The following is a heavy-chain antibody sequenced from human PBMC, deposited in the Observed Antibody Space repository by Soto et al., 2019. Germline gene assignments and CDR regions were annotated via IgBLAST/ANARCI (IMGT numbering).Heavy chain of an antibody. CDR3: ARDRWFGTQVVYYFDY. Sequence: QVQLVESGGGVVQPGRSLRLSCAASGFTFSSYAMHWVRQAPGKGLEWVAVISYDGSNKYYADSVKGRFTISRDNSKNTLYLQMNSLRAEDTAVYYCARDRWFGTQVVYYFDYWGQGTLVTVSS. CDR2: ISYDGSNK. CDR1: GFTFSSYA. D-gene: IGHD3-10*01. V-gene: IGHV3-30-3*01. J-gene: IGHJ4*02.